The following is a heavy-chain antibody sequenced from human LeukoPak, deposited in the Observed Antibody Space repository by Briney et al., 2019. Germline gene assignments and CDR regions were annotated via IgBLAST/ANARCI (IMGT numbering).Heavy chain of an antibody. CDR3: IVGGSPGY. J-gene: IGHJ4*02. CDR2: ISTDGYTT. V-gene: IGHV3-74*01. CDR1: GLAFSAYK. Sequence: GGSLRLSCAASGLAFSAYKMHWVRQAPRKGLVWVSRISTDGYTTDYADFVQGRFTASRDNTKNTWSLEMNSLRAEDTAVYYCIVGGSPGYWGQGTLVTVSS. D-gene: IGHD2-15*01.